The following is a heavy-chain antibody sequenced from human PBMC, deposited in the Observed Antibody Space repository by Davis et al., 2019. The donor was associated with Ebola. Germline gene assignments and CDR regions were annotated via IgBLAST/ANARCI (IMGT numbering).Heavy chain of an antibody. CDR3: ARVGGYGLIMDY. CDR2: IIPILGIA. Sequence: SVKVSCKASGGTFSSYAISWVRQAPGQGLEWMGRIIPILGIANYAQKFQGRVTITADKSTSTAYMELSSLRSEDTAVYYCARVGGYGLIMDYWGQGTLVTVSS. V-gene: IGHV1-69*04. CDR1: GGTFSSYA. J-gene: IGHJ4*02. D-gene: IGHD5-12*01.